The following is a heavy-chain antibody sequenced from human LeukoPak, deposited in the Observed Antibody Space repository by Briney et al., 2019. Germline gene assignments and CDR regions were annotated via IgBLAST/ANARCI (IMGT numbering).Heavy chain of an antibody. CDR2: IYHSGST. D-gene: IGHD3-10*01. V-gene: IGHV4-38-2*02. J-gene: IGHJ4*02. Sequence: SETLSLTCNVSGYSISSGYYWGWIRQPPGKGLEWIGSIYHSGSTYYNPSLKSRVTISVDTSKNQFSLRLSSVTAADTAVYYCATVLRIYAPGYWGQGTPVTVSS. CDR1: GYSISSGYY. CDR3: ATVLRIYAPGY.